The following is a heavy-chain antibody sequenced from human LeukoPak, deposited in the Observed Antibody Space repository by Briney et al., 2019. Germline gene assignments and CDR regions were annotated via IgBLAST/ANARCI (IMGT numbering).Heavy chain of an antibody. D-gene: IGHD5-12*01. CDR2: ISYDRGNI. V-gene: IGHV3-23*01. Sequence: PGGSLRLSCAASGFTLSSYAMTWVRQAPGKGLEWVSAISYDRGNIYYADSVKGRFTISRDNSKNIVYLQMNSLRAEDTAVYYCAKDGLARRANWFDPWGQGTLVTVSS. J-gene: IGHJ5*02. CDR1: GFTLSSYA. CDR3: AKDGLARRANWFDP.